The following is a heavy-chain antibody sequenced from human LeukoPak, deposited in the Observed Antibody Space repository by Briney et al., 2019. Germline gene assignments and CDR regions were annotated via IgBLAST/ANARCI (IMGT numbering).Heavy chain of an antibody. CDR3: ARGVLRILEWLPTLDY. V-gene: IGHV4-61*02. Sequence: SETLSLTCTVSGRSISSGSYYWSWIRQPAGKVLEWIGRIYTSGSTNYNPSLKSRVTISVDTSKNQFSLKLSSVTSADTAVYYCARGVLRILEWLPTLDYWGQGTLVTVSS. CDR2: IYTSGST. J-gene: IGHJ4*02. CDR1: GRSISSGSYY. D-gene: IGHD3-3*01.